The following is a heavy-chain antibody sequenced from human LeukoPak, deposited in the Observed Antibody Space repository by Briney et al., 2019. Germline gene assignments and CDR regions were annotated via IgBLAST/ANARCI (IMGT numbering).Heavy chain of an antibody. CDR1: GGSFSGYY. V-gene: IGHV4-34*01. J-gene: IGHJ4*02. D-gene: IGHD6-6*01. CDR2: INHSGST. Sequence: KPSETLSLTCAVYGGSFSGYYWSWIRQPPGKGLEWIGEINHSGSTNYNPSLKSRVTISVDTSKNQFSLKLSSVTAADTAVYYCARVGGPPIIAARLKAKSYYFDYWGQGTLVTVSS. CDR3: ARVGGPPIIAARLKAKSYYFDY.